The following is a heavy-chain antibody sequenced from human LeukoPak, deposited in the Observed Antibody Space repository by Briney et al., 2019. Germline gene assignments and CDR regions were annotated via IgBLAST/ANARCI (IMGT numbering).Heavy chain of an antibody. D-gene: IGHD3-22*01. CDR1: GGSFSGYY. J-gene: IGHJ4*02. V-gene: IGHV4-34*01. CDR3: ASVYDSSGYYPF. CDR2: INHSGST. Sequence: PSETLSLTCAVYGGSFSGYYWSWIRQPPGKGLEWIGEINHSGSTNYNPSLKSRVTISVDTSKNQFSLRLSSVTTADTAVYYCASVYDSSGYYPFWGQGTLVTVSS.